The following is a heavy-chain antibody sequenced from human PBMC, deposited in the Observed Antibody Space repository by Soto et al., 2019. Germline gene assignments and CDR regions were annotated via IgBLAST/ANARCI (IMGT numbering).Heavy chain of an antibody. Sequence: ASVKVSGKASGYIFTDFGIHCVRQAPGHRLVWLGWIISVNDKTLYSPKFQGRLAITRDTSANTAYMDLYILRSEDSAVYYFARGRRSCTGNNCYTDFDFWGQGSLATVSS. D-gene: IGHD2-2*02. J-gene: IGHJ4*02. CDR1: GYIFTDFG. CDR2: IISVNDKT. CDR3: ARGRRSCTGNNCYTDFDF. V-gene: IGHV1-3*01.